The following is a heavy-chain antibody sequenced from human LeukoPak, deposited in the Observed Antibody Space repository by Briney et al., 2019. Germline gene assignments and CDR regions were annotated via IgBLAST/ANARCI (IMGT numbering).Heavy chain of an antibody. Sequence: GGSLRLSCAASGFTFSSYSMNWVRQAPGKGLEWVSSISSSSSYIYYADSVKGRFTISRDNAKNSLYLQMNSLRAEDTAVYYCATWPGSTRWFDPWGQGTLVTVSS. CDR1: GFTFSSYS. J-gene: IGHJ5*02. D-gene: IGHD3-10*01. V-gene: IGHV3-21*01. CDR3: ATWPGSTRWFDP. CDR2: ISSSSSYI.